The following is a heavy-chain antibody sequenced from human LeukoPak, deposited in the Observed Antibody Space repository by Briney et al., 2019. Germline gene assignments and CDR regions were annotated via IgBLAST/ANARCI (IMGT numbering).Heavy chain of an antibody. CDR1: GGSISSPNYF. CDR2: IHYSRGA. CDR3: AREVDVPSTSDAFDI. D-gene: IGHD2-2*01. Sequence: PSQTLSLTCTVSGGSISSPNYFWSWLRQPPGKGLEWIAYIHYSRGAYYNPSLESRVPMSVDSSKNQFSLKLSSVTAADTALYYCAREVDVPSTSDAFDIWGQGTMVTVSS. V-gene: IGHV4-31*03. J-gene: IGHJ3*02.